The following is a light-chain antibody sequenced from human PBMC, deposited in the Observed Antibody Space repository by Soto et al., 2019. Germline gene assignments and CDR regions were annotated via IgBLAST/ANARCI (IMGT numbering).Light chain of an antibody. Sequence: QPVLTQPPSASGTPGQRVTISCSGSTSNIGSNHVYWYQQFPGAAPKLLMYRSDQRPTGVPDRFSGSKSGTSASLAISGLRSDDEADYYCSARDVSLNGVVFGGGTQLTVL. CDR2: RSD. CDR3: SARDVSLNGVV. J-gene: IGLJ2*01. V-gene: IGLV1-47*01. CDR1: TSNIGSNH.